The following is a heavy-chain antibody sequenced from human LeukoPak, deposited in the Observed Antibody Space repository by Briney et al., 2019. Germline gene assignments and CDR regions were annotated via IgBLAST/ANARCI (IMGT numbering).Heavy chain of an antibody. CDR3: ARAPRMVITPIYFDY. V-gene: IGHV1-2*02. D-gene: IGHD4/OR15-4a*01. CDR2: INPNSGGT. Sequence: ASVKVSCKASGYTFTGYYMHWVRQAPGQGLEWMGWINPNSGGTNSAQKFQGRVTMTSDTSTSTAYMELSRLRSDDTALYYCARAPRMVITPIYFDYWGQGTLVTVSS. CDR1: GYTFTGYY. J-gene: IGHJ4*02.